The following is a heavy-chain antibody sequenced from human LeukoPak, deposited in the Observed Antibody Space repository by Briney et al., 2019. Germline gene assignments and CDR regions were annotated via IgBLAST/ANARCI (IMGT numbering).Heavy chain of an antibody. V-gene: IGHV1-69*04. J-gene: IGHJ4*02. Sequence: GASVKVSCKASGGTFSSYAITWVRQAPGQGLEWMGRIIPILGTADYAQKFQDRVTITADKFTSTVYMEVASLISEDTAVYYCARGSRTGDLADYWGQGTLVTVSS. D-gene: IGHD7-27*01. CDR2: IIPILGTA. CDR1: GGTFSSYA. CDR3: ARGSRTGDLADY.